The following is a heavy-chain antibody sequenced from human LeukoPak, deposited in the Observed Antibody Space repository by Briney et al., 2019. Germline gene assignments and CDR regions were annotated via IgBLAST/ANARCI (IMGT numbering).Heavy chain of an antibody. CDR3: ASQYDILTGSYGMDV. J-gene: IGHJ6*02. CDR2: INHSGST. Sequence: SETLSLTCAVYGGSFSGYYWSWIRQPPGKGLEWIGEINHSGSTNYNPSLKSRVTISVDTSKNQFSLKLSSVTAADTAVYYCASQYDILTGSYGMDVWGQGTTVTVSS. CDR1: GGSFSGYY. V-gene: IGHV4-34*01. D-gene: IGHD3-9*01.